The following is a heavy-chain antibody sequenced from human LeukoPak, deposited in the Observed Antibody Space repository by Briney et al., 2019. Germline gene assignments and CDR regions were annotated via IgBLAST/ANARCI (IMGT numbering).Heavy chain of an antibody. CDR2: IKQDGSEK. J-gene: IGHJ6*02. CDR3: ARDGSGYCDGMDV. Sequence: GGSLRLSCAASGFTFRSSWMNWVRQAPRKGLEWVANIKQDGSEKHYVDSVKGRFTISRDNAKNSLYLQMNSLRAEDTAVYYCARDGSGYCDGMDVWGQGTTVIVSS. CDR1: GFTFRSSW. V-gene: IGHV3-7*03. D-gene: IGHD3-22*01.